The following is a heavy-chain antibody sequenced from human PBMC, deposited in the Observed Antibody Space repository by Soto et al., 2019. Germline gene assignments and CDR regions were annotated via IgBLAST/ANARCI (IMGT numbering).Heavy chain of an antibody. CDR1: GYTFTTFD. V-gene: IGHV1-8*01. D-gene: IGHD7-27*01. CDR2: MNADSGNT. CDR3: ARNKRETGDFDY. J-gene: IGHJ4*02. Sequence: ASVKVSCKAPGYTFTTFDINWMRQAPGQGLEWLGWMNADSGNTGYAQKFQGRVTLTRSASISTAYMELNSLTSEDTAVYYCARNKRETGDFDYWGQGTLVTVSS.